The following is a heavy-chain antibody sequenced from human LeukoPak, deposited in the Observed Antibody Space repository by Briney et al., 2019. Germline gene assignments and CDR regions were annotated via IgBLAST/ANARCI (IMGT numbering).Heavy chain of an antibody. V-gene: IGHV3-23*01. CDR2: ISGGGGST. Sequence: GGSLRLSCAASGFTFTSYSMNWVRQAPGKGLEWVSTISGGGGSTYYADSVKGRFIISRDNSKNTLYLQVNSLRAEDTAVYYCARDAGNSGYGCDLWGQGTLVTVSS. CDR1: GFTFTSYS. J-gene: IGHJ5*02. CDR3: ARDAGNSGYGCDL. D-gene: IGHD5-12*01.